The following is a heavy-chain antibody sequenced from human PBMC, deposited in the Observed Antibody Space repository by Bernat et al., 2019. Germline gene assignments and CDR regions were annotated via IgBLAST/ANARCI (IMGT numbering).Heavy chain of an antibody. CDR1: GFTFSDYY. Sequence: VQLVESGGGLVKPGGSLRLSCAASGFTFSDYYMSWIRQAPGKGLEWVSTISLSGGSTYYADSVKGRFSISRDNSKNTLYLQMNSLRAEDTAVYYCAKDGYNSGWFFDYWGQGTLVTVSS. CDR2: ISLSGGST. CDR3: AKDGYNSGWFFDY. V-gene: IGHV3-23*04. J-gene: IGHJ4*02. D-gene: IGHD6-19*01.